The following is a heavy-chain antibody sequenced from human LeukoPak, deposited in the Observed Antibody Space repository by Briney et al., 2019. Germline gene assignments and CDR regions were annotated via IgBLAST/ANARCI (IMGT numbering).Heavy chain of an antibody. J-gene: IGHJ4*02. CDR2: IYYSGST. CDR3: ARADTALSFGY. V-gene: IGHV4-59*12. D-gene: IGHD5-18*01. CDR1: GGSISSYY. Sequence: ASETLSLTCTVSGGSISSYYWSWIRQPPGKGLEWIGYIYYSGSTYYNPSLKSRVTISVDTSKNQFSLKLSSVTAADTAAYYCARADTALSFGYWGQGTLVTVSS.